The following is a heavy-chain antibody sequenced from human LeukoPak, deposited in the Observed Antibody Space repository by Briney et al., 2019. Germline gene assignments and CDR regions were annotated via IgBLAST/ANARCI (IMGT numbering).Heavy chain of an antibody. CDR1: GGSFSFYF. J-gene: IGHJ4*02. D-gene: IGHD3-10*01. V-gene: IGHV4-34*01. Sequence: SETLSLTCTVSGGSFSFYFWHWIRQPPGEGLDWIGEIDNRGSTQYKPSLRSRGIISLDTSGNHYSLKLTSVTAADTAVYYCARDGYGSGRSLVDWGQGTLVTVSS. CDR3: ARDGYGSGRSLVD. CDR2: IDNRGST.